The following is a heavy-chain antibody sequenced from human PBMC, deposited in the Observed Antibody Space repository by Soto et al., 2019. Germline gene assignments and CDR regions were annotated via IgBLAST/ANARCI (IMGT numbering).Heavy chain of an antibody. CDR2: IVVGSGNT. CDR1: GFTFTSSA. Sequence: ASVKVSCKASGFTFTSSAVQWVRQARGQRLEWIGWIVVGSGNTNYAQKFQERVTITRDMSTSTAYMELSSLRSEDTAVYYCAAAWEPYNWFDPWGQGTLVTVSS. J-gene: IGHJ5*02. D-gene: IGHD1-26*01. V-gene: IGHV1-58*01. CDR3: AAAWEPYNWFDP.